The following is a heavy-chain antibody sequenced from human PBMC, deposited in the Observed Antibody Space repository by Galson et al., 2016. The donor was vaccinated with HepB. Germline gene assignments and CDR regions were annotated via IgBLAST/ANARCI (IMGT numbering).Heavy chain of an antibody. CDR2: IYYSGST. D-gene: IGHD3-22*01. J-gene: IGHJ4*02. Sequence: TLSLTCTVSGGSISSGGHYWSWIRQHPGKGLEWIGYIYYSGSTYYNPSLKSRVTISEDTSKNQFSLKLSSVTAADTAVYCCARGDYYDSSGYYSSIHYWGQGTLVTVSS. CDR3: ARGDYYDSSGYYSSIHY. V-gene: IGHV4-31*03. CDR1: GGSISSGGHY.